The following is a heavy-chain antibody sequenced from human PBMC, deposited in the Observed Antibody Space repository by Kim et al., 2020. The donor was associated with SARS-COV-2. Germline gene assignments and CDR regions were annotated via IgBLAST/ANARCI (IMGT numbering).Heavy chain of an antibody. CDR2: IYYRGNT. Sequence: SETLSLTCTVSGGSISDSSYHWGWVRQSPGRGLEWIGNIYYRGNTYYNPSLKSRVTISVDTSKNHFSLEVTSVTAADTAVYYCMRPSFTIFGVGGLNYGMDLWGQGTMVTVSS. D-gene: IGHD3-3*01. CDR3: MRPSFTIFGVGGLNYGMDL. J-gene: IGHJ6*02. CDR1: GGSISDSSYH. V-gene: IGHV4-39*02.